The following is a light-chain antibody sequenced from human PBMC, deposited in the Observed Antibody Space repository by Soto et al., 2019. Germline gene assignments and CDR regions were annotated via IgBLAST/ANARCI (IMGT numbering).Light chain of an antibody. J-gene: IGLJ3*02. CDR3: QSYDSSLSVWV. V-gene: IGLV1-40*01. Sequence: QSVLTQPPSVSGAPGQRVTISCTGSSSNIGAGYDVHWYQQLPGTAPKLLSYGNCNRPSGVPDRFSGSKSGTSASLAITGLQAEDEADYYCQSYDSSLSVWVFGGGTKLTVL. CDR2: GNC. CDR1: SSNIGAGYD.